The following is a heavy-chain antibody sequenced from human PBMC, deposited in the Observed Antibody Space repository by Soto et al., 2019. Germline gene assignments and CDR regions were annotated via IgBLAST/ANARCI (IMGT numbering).Heavy chain of an antibody. CDR1: GFTFSSYA. D-gene: IGHD3-22*01. V-gene: IGHV3-23*01. J-gene: IGHJ5*02. CDR2: ISGSGGST. Sequence: LRLSCAASGFTFSSYAMSWVRQAPGKGLEWVSAISGSGGSTYYADSVKGRFTISRDNSKNTLYLQMNSLRAEDTAVYYCATNPYDSSGYYNWFDPWGQGTLVTVSS. CDR3: ATNPYDSSGYYNWFDP.